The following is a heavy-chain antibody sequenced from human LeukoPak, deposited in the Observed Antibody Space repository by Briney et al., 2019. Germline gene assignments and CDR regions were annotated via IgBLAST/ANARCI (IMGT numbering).Heavy chain of an antibody. D-gene: IGHD3-22*01. CDR2: IYHSGGA. Sequence: SETLSLTCVVSGYSISSGYYWGWIRQSPGKGLEWIGSIYHSGGAFYNPSLKSRVTISVDTSKNQFSLKLSSVTAADTAVYYCARRRDYYDSSGYFRFDYWGQGALVTVSS. V-gene: IGHV4-38-2*01. CDR1: GYSISSGYY. J-gene: IGHJ4*02. CDR3: ARRRDYYDSSGYFRFDY.